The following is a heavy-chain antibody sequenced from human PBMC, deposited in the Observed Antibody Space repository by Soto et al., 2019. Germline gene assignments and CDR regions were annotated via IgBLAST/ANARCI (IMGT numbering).Heavy chain of an antibody. CDR3: ARYSGNYQDAFDI. CDR1: GFTHTLYS. J-gene: IGHJ3*02. CDR2: INGGSGKT. Sequence: AGSVKVSRKASGFTHTLYSMHWVRQAPGQRLEWMGWINGGSGKTKYSQKFQGRVTIARDTSASTAYMEVSSLRSEDTAVYYCARYSGNYQDAFDIWGQGTMVTVSS. V-gene: IGHV1-3*01. D-gene: IGHD1-26*01.